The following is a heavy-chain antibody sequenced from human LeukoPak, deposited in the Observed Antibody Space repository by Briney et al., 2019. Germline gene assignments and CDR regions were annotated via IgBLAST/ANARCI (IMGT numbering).Heavy chain of an antibody. Sequence: SVKVSCKASGGTFSSYTISWVRQAPGQGLEWMGRIIPILGIANYAQKFQGRVTITADKSTSTAYMGLSSLRSEDTAVYYCARAPGGILTGLDVWGQGTTVTVSS. CDR1: GGTFSSYT. D-gene: IGHD3-9*01. J-gene: IGHJ6*02. CDR2: IIPILGIA. V-gene: IGHV1-69*02. CDR3: ARAPGGILTGLDV.